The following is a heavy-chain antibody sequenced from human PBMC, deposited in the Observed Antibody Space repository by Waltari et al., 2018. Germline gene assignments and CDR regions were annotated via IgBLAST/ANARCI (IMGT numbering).Heavy chain of an antibody. CDR1: GGTFSSYA. V-gene: IGHV1-69*13. D-gene: IGHD6-13*01. J-gene: IGHJ6*02. Sequence: QVQLVQSGAEVKKPGSSVKVSCKASGGTFSSYAIFGTANYAQKFQGRVTITADESTSTAYMELSSLRSEDTAVYYCARGHTAAAGPATSYYYGMDVWGQGTTVTVSS. CDR2: FGTA. CDR3: ARGHTAAAGPATSYYYGMDV.